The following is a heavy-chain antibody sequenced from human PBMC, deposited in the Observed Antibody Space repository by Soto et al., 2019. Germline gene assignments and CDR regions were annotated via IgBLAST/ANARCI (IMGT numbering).Heavy chain of an antibody. CDR3: ARDWVTGTSNWFDP. Sequence: GGSLRLSCAASGFTFSSYDMHWVRQATGKGLEWVSAIGTAGDTYYPGSVKGRVTISVDTSKNQFSLKLSSVTAADTAVYYCARDWVTGTSNWFDPWGQGTLVTVSS. CDR1: GFTFSSYD. V-gene: IGHV3-13*01. J-gene: IGHJ5*02. CDR2: IGTAGDT. D-gene: IGHD1-7*01.